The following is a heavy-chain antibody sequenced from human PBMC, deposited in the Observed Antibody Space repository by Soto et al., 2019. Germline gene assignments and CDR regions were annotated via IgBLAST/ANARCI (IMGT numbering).Heavy chain of an antibody. V-gene: IGHV1-69*06. J-gene: IGHJ6*02. CDR2: IIPIFGTA. CDR1: GGTFSSYA. Sequence: VSCKASGGTFSSYAISWVRQAPGQGLEWMGGIIPIFGTANYAQKFQGRVTITADKSTSTAYMELSSLRSEDTAVYYCARASSSWYYYYGMDVWGQGTTVTVSS. CDR3: ARASSSWYYYYGMDV. D-gene: IGHD6-13*01.